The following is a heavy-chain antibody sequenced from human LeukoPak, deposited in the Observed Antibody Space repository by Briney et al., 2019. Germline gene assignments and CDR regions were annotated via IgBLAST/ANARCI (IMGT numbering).Heavy chain of an antibody. CDR1: GGSISSYY. CDR3: ARDPTHIAAAGDYYYYGMDV. CDR2: IYYSGST. Sequence: SETLSLTCTVSGGSISSYYWSWIRQPPGKGLEWIGYIYYSGSTNYNPSLKSRVTISVDTSKNQFSLKLSSVTAADTAVYYCARDPTHIAAAGDYYYYGMDVWGQGTTVTVSS. J-gene: IGHJ6*02. D-gene: IGHD6-13*01. V-gene: IGHV4-59*01.